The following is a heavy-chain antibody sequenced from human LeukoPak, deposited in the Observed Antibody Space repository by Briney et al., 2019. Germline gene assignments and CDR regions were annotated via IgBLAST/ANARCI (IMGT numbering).Heavy chain of an antibody. CDR1: GYSFTSYW. D-gene: IGHD3-22*01. CDR2: IYPGDSDT. J-gene: IGHJ5*02. CDR3: ARQREYYCDSSGSNWFDP. V-gene: IGHV5-51*01. Sequence: AGESLKISCEGSGYSFTSYWIGWVRQMPGKGLELMGIIYPGDSDTRYSPSFQGQVTISADKSISTAYLQWSSLKASDTAMYYCARQREYYCDSSGSNWFDPWGQGTLVTVSS.